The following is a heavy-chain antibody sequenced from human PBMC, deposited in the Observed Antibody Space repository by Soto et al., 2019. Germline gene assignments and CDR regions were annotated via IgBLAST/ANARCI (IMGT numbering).Heavy chain of an antibody. J-gene: IGHJ4*02. CDR1: GFTFSSYG. D-gene: IGHD4-17*01. CDR2: ISYDGSNK. Sequence: GGSLRLSCAASGFTFSSYGMHWVRQAPGKGLEWVAVISYDGSNKYYADSLKGRFTISRDNSKNTLYLQMNSLRAEDTAVYYCAKDRAYAVTYSFDYWGQGTLVTVSS. V-gene: IGHV3-30*18. CDR3: AKDRAYAVTYSFDY.